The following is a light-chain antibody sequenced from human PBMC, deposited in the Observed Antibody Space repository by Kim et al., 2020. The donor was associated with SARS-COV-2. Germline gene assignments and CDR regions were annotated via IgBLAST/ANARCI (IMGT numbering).Light chain of an antibody. Sequence: QSALTQPASLSGSPGQSVTISCTGTSSDVGGYNYVSWYQQHPGKAPKLMIYDVTKRPSGVSNRFSGSKSGNTASLTISGLQAEDEADYYCSSYRNGISWVFGGGTKLAVL. CDR3: SSYRNGISWV. CDR1: SSDVGGYNY. J-gene: IGLJ3*02. CDR2: DVT. V-gene: IGLV2-14*03.